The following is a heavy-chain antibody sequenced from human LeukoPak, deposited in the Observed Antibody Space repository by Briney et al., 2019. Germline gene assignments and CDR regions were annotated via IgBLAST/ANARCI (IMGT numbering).Heavy chain of an antibody. Sequence: SETLSLTCAVSGGSISSSNWWSWVRQPPGKGLEWIGEIYHSGSTNYNPSLKSRVTISVDKSKNQFSLKLSSVTAADTAVYYCARELVGATSPFDYWGQGTLVTVSS. J-gene: IGHJ4*02. V-gene: IGHV4-4*02. D-gene: IGHD1-26*01. CDR2: IYHSGST. CDR3: ARELVGATSPFDY. CDR1: GGSISSSNW.